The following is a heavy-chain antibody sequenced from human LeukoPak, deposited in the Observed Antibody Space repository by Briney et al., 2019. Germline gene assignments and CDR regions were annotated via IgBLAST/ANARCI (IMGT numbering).Heavy chain of an antibody. D-gene: IGHD5-24*01. CDR2: ISSSGSTI. V-gene: IGHV3-48*03. CDR3: ARTTVEMATGY. J-gene: IGHJ4*02. CDR1: GFTFSSYE. Sequence: GGSLRLSCAASGFTFSSYEMNWVRQAPGKGLEWVSYISSSGSTIYYADSVKGRFTISRDNAKNSLYLQMNSLRAEDTAVYYCARTTVEMATGYWGQGTLVTVSP.